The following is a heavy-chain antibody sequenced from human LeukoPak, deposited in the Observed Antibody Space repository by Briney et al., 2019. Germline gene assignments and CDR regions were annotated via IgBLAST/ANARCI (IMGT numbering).Heavy chain of an antibody. CDR1: GFTFSSYA. CDR2: ISTSGSTI. V-gene: IGHV3-48*03. D-gene: IGHD3-3*01. CDR3: AREGLRYSWFDP. J-gene: IGHJ5*02. Sequence: GGSLRLSCAASGFTFSSYAMHWVRQAPGKGLEWVSYISTSGSTIYYAGSVKGRFTISRDNAKNSLYLQMNSLRAEDTAVYYCAREGLRYSWFDPWGQGTLVTVSS.